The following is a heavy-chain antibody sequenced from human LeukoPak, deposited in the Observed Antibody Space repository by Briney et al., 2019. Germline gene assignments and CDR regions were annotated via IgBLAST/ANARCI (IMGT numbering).Heavy chain of an antibody. CDR1: GFTFSSYE. J-gene: IGHJ3*02. D-gene: IGHD6-13*01. CDR2: ISSSGSTI. CDR3: ARDKTGAAAGPEAFDI. V-gene: IGHV3-48*03. Sequence: GGSLRLSCAASGFTFSSYEMNWVRQAPGKGLEWVSYISSSGSTIYYADSVKGRFTISRDNAKNSLYLQMNSLRAEDTAVYYCARDKTGAAAGPEAFDIWGQGTMVTVSS.